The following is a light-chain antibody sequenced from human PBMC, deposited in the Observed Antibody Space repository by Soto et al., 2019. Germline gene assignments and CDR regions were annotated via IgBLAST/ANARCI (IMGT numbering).Light chain of an antibody. Sequence: IVLTQSPGTLSLSPGERATLSCRASQSVSSSYLAWYQQKPGQAPRLLIYGASSRATGIPDRFSGSGSGTDFTLTISRLEREDFAVYYCQQYGSSPFTLGPGTKVDIK. CDR2: GAS. CDR3: QQYGSSPFT. V-gene: IGKV3-20*01. CDR1: QSVSSSY. J-gene: IGKJ3*01.